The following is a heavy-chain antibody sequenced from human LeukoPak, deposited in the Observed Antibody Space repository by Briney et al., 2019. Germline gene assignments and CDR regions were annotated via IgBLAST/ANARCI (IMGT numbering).Heavy chain of an antibody. CDR2: ISYDGSNK. D-gene: IGHD3-22*01. Sequence: GGSLRLSCAASGSTFSSYGMHWVRQAPGKGLEWVAVISYDGSNKYYADSVKGRFTISRDNSKNTLYLQMNSLRAEDTAVYYCATERYYYDSSGSLRYWGQGTLVTVSS. CDR1: GSTFSSYG. V-gene: IGHV3-30*03. J-gene: IGHJ4*02. CDR3: ATERYYYDSSGSLRY.